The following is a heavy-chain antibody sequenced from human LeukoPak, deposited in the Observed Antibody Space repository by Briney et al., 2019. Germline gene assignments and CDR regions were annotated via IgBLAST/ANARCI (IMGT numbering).Heavy chain of an antibody. CDR2: IRYDGSNK. Sequence: GGSLRLSCAASGFTFSSYGMHWVRQAPGKGLEWVAFIRYDGSNKYYADSVKGRFTISRDNSKNTLYLQMNSLRAEDTAVYYCAYCSSTSCYNAFDIWGQGTMVTVSS. CDR1: GFTFSSYG. CDR3: AYCSSTSCYNAFDI. V-gene: IGHV3-30*02. J-gene: IGHJ3*02. D-gene: IGHD2-2*02.